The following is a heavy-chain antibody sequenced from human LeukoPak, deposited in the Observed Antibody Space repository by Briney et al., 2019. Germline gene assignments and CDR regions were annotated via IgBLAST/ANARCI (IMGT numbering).Heavy chain of an antibody. CDR3: ARDVVDIVQLPANWLDP. V-gene: IGHV3-21*06. Sequence: DSVKGRFTISRDDAKNSLYLQMNSLRGDDTAVYYCARDVVDIVQLPANWLDPWGQGTLVTVSS. J-gene: IGHJ5*02. D-gene: IGHD2-2*03.